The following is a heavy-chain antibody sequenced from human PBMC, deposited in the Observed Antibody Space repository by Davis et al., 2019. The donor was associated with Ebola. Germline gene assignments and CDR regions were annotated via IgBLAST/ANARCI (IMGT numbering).Heavy chain of an antibody. D-gene: IGHD3-9*01. CDR2: IYHSGST. CDR3: ARGDILTGYWN. Sequence: MPSETLSLTCAVSGGSISSGGYSWSWIRQPPGKGLEWIGYIYHSGSTYYNPSLKSRVTISVDRSKNQFSLKLSSVTAADTAVYYCARGDILTGYWNWGQGTLVTVSS. V-gene: IGHV4-30-2*01. J-gene: IGHJ4*02. CDR1: GGSISSGGYS.